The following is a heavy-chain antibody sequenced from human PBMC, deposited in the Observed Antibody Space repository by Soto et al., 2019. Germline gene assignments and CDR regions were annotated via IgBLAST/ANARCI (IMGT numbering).Heavy chain of an antibody. CDR3: ARDLGSSWSSNYYYYGMDV. V-gene: IGHV3-7*01. CDR2: IKQDGSEK. CDR1: GFTFSSYW. J-gene: IGHJ6*02. D-gene: IGHD6-13*01. Sequence: HPGGSLRLSCAASGFTFSSYWMSWVRQAPGKGLEWVANIKQDGSEKYYVDSVKGRFTISRDNAKNSLYLQMNSLRAEDTAVYYCARDLGSSWSSNYYYYGMDVWRQGTTATVSS.